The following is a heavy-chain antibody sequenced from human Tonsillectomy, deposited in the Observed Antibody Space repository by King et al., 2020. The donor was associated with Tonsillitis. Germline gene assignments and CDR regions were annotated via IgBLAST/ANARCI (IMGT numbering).Heavy chain of an antibody. D-gene: IGHD3-10*01. J-gene: IGHJ6*04. CDR2: MRSKAYGGAT. Sequence: AQLVQSGGALVQPGRSLRLYCTGSGFSFGDYALSWVRQAPGKGLEWVGFMRSKAYGGATEYAASVKGRFSISGDDSKNIAYLQMNSLKTENTAVYFCTRVAYYYGSGSIRNYYYLMDVWGKGTTVTVSS. CDR3: TRVAYYYGSGSIRNYYYLMDV. V-gene: IGHV3-49*04. CDR1: GFSFGDYA.